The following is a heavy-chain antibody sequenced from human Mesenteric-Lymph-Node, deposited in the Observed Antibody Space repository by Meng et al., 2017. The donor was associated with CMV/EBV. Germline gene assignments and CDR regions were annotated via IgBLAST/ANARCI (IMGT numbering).Heavy chain of an antibody. D-gene: IGHD5-12*01. CDR2: IRNDGNNK. Sequence: GGSLRLSCAASGFTFNRYGMHWVRQAPGKGLEWVSFIRNDGNNKYYADSVKGRFTISRDNSRNTLYLQMNSLRAEDTAVYYCAREEGGYDLLIWGQGTMVTVSS. CDR1: GFTFNRYG. J-gene: IGHJ3*02. V-gene: IGHV3-30*02. CDR3: AREEGGYDLLI.